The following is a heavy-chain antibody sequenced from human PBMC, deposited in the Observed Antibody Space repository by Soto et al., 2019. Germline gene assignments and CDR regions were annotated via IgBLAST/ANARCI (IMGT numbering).Heavy chain of an antibody. Sequence: QVQLVESGGGVVQPGRSLRLSCAASGFTFSSYGMHWVRQAPGKGLEWVAVISYDGSNKYYADSVKGGFIISRDNSKHTLYLQMNSLRAEDTDVYYCAKYAYGGNDYWGQGTLVTVSS. V-gene: IGHV3-30*18. J-gene: IGHJ4*02. CDR2: ISYDGSNK. CDR3: AKYAYGGNDY. D-gene: IGHD2-15*01. CDR1: GFTFSSYG.